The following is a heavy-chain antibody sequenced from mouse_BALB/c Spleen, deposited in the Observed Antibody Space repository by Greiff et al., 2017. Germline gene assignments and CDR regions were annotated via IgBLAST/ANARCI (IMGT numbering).Heavy chain of an antibody. D-gene: IGHD2-3*01. CDR1: GYTFTSYT. Sequence: VQLVESGAELARPGASVKMSCKASGYTFTSYTMHWVKQRPGQGLEWIGYINPSSGYTNYNQKFKDKATLTADKSSSTAYMQLSSLTSEDSAVYYCARAGYYEASAMDYWGQGTSVTVSS. V-gene: IGHV1-4*01. J-gene: IGHJ4*01. CDR2: INPSSGYT. CDR3: ARAGYYEASAMDY.